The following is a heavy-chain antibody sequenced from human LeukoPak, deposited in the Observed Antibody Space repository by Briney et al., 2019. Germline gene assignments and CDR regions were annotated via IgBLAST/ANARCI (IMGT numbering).Heavy chain of an antibody. Sequence: GESLKISCKGSGYSFTNYWIGWVRQMPGKGLEWMRIIYPRDSDTRYSPSFQGQVTISADKSISTAYLQWSSLKASDTAMYYCASARGIAVAGGTYYFDYWGQGTLVTVSS. CDR3: ASARGIAVAGGTYYFDY. CDR2: IYPRDSDT. J-gene: IGHJ4*02. CDR1: GYSFTNYW. D-gene: IGHD6-19*01. V-gene: IGHV5-51*01.